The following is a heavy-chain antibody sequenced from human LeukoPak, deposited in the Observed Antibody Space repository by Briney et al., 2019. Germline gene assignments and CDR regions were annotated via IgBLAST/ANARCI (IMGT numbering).Heavy chain of an antibody. V-gene: IGHV3-23*01. Sequence: GGSLRLSCAASGFTFSSYAMSWVLQAPGKGLEWVSAISGSGGSTYYADSVKGRFTISRDNSKNTLYLQMNSLRAEDTAIYYCGKGGSYYRYLDYWGQGTLVTVSS. CDR1: GFTFSSYA. D-gene: IGHD1-26*01. J-gene: IGHJ4*02. CDR3: GKGGSYYRYLDY. CDR2: ISGSGGST.